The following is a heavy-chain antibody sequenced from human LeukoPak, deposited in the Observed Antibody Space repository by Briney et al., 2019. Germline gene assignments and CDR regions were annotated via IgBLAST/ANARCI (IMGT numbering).Heavy chain of an antibody. CDR1: GGSISSSSYY. D-gene: IGHD6-19*01. J-gene: IGHJ6*02. CDR2: IYYSGST. Sequence: SETLSLTCTVSGGSISSSSYYWGWIRQPPGKGLEWIGSIYYSGSTYYNPSLKSRVTISVDTSKNQFSLKLSSVTAADTAVYYCARHSSSGWYVDYYYYGMDGWGQGTTVTVSS. CDR3: ARHSSSGWYVDYYYYGMDG. V-gene: IGHV4-39*01.